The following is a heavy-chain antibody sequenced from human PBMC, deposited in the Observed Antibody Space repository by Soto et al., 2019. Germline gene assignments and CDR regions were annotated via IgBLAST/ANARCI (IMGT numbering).Heavy chain of an antibody. CDR1: GYSFTDYH. CDR2: INPKSGGT. Sequence: ASVKVSCKASGYSFTDYHIHWVRQAPGQGLEWLGRINPKSGGTSTAQKFQGWVTMTTDTSISTASMELTRLTSDDTAIYYCARDDSTDCSNGVCSFFYNHDMDVWGQGTTVTVSS. V-gene: IGHV1-2*04. D-gene: IGHD2-8*01. CDR3: ARDDSTDCSNGVCSFFYNHDMDV. J-gene: IGHJ6*02.